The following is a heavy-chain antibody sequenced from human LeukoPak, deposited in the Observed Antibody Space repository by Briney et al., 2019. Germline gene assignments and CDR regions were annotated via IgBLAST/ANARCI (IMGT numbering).Heavy chain of an antibody. CDR3: ARGSDIVATDSGFYFDY. CDR2: INHSGST. D-gene: IGHD5-12*01. CDR1: GGSFSGYH. J-gene: IGHJ4*02. V-gene: IGHV4-34*01. Sequence: KPSETLSLTCAVYGGSFSGYHWSWIRQPPGKGLEWIGEINHSGSTNYNPSLKSRVTISVDTSKNQFSLKLSSVTAADTAVYYCARGSDIVATDSGFYFDYWGQGTLVTVSS.